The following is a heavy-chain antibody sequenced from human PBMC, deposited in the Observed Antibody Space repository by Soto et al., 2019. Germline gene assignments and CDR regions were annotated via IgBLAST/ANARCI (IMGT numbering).Heavy chain of an antibody. Sequence: SETLSLTCTVSGGSISSYYWTWIRQSPGKGLEWLGYIYYNGRTNYNPSLKSRVTISVDTSKNQFSLKVNSVTAADTAVYYCARVGGSDYYYYMDVWGEGTTVTVSS. CDR1: GGSISSYY. V-gene: IGHV4-59*01. D-gene: IGHD2-15*01. CDR2: IYYNGRT. CDR3: ARVGGSDYYYYMDV. J-gene: IGHJ6*03.